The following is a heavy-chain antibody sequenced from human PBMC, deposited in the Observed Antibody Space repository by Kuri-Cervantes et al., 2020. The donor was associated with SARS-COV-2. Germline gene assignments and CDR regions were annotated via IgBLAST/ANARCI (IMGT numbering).Heavy chain of an antibody. V-gene: IGHV3-20*04. CDR3: ARAPAAKYVDWRGQDAFDI. D-gene: IGHD3-3*01. Sequence: GESLKISCAASGFTFDDYGMSWVRQAPGKGLEWVSGISWNGVRTGYTDSVKGRFTFSRDNAKNSLYLQMNSPRAEDTAFYYCARAPAAKYVDWRGQDAFDIWGQGTMVTVSS. CDR2: ISWNGVRT. J-gene: IGHJ3*02. CDR1: GFTFDDYG.